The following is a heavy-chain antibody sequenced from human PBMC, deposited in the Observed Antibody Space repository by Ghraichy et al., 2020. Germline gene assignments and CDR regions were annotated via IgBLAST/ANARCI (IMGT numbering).Heavy chain of an antibody. Sequence: LSLTCAASGFTFSTYSMNWVRQAPGKGLEWFSSISSGSTYIYYADSVKGRFTISRDNAKNSLYLQMNSLRAEDTAVYYCARDPRSGSYYGGGGWGQGTMVTVS. J-gene: IGHJ4*02. CDR3: ARDPRSGSYYGGGG. CDR2: ISSGSTYI. V-gene: IGHV3-21*01. D-gene: IGHD1-26*01. CDR1: GFTFSTYS.